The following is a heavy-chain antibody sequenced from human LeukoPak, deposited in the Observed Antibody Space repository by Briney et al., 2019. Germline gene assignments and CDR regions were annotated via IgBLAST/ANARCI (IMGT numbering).Heavy chain of an antibody. Sequence: PGRSLRLSCAASGFTFCSYGMHWVRQAPGKGLEWVSVIWYDGSNKYYADSVKGRFTISRDNSKNTLYLQMNSLRAEDTALYYCARDRIVVVPAALRGFDPWRQGTLVTVCS. J-gene: IGHJ5*02. CDR3: ARDRIVVVPAALRGFDP. V-gene: IGHV3-33*01. D-gene: IGHD2-2*01. CDR2: IWYDGSNK. CDR1: GFTFCSYG.